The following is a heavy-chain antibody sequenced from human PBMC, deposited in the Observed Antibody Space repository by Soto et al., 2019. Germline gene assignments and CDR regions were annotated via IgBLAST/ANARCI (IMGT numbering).Heavy chain of an antibody. Sequence: SVKVSCKASGGSFSSYAISLVRQAPGQGLEWVGGIIPIFGTANYAQKFQGRVTITADESTSTAYMELSSLRSEDTAVYYCASDQKRRGAHTENGMDVWGQGTTVTVSS. D-gene: IGHD3-16*01. V-gene: IGHV1-69*13. CDR3: ASDQKRRGAHTENGMDV. CDR1: GGSFSSYA. J-gene: IGHJ6*02. CDR2: IIPIFGTA.